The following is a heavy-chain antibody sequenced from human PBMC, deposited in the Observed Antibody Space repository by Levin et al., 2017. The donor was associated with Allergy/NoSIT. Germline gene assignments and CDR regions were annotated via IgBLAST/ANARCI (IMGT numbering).Heavy chain of an antibody. CDR2: IYHSGST. Sequence: SQTLSLTCAVSGGSISSGGYSWRWIRQPPGKGLEWIGYIYHSGSTYYNPSLKSRVTISVDRSKNQFSLKLSSVTAADTAVYYCARGATAAYFDYWGQGTLVTVSS. J-gene: IGHJ4*02. V-gene: IGHV4-30-2*01. D-gene: IGHD1-26*01. CDR1: GGSISSGGYS. CDR3: ARGATAAYFDY.